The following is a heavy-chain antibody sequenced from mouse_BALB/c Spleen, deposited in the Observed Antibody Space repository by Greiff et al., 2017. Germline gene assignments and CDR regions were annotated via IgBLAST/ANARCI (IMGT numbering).Heavy chain of an antibody. CDR1: GFSLTSYG. J-gene: IGHJ1*01. CDR3: ARDYYGIHWYFDV. D-gene: IGHD1-1*01. Sequence: VQLQESGPGLVAPSQSLSITCTVSGFSLTSYGVHWVRQPPGKGLEWLGVIWAGGSTNYNSALMSRLSISKDNSKSQVFLKMNSLQTDDTAMYYCARDYYGIHWYFDVWGAGTTVTVSS. V-gene: IGHV2-9*02. CDR2: IWAGGST.